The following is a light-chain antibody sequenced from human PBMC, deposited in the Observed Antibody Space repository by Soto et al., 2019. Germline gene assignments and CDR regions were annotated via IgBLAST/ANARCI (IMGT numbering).Light chain of an antibody. V-gene: IGLV2-11*01. Sequence: QSALTQPRSVSGSPGQSVTISCAGTSSDVGAYNYVSWYQEHPGKAPKLMIYDVDKRPSGVPYRFSGSKSGNTASLTISGLQADDEADYYCCSYAGNYVIFGGGTKLTVL. CDR2: DVD. CDR1: SSDVGAYNY. CDR3: CSYAGNYVI. J-gene: IGLJ2*01.